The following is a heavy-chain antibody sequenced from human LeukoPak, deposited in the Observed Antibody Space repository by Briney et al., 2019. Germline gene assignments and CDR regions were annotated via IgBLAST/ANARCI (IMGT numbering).Heavy chain of an antibody. V-gene: IGHV1-18*01. D-gene: IGHD2-15*01. CDR3: ARVVVVAASTYYYGMDV. CDR2: ISAYNGNT. CDR1: GYTFTSYG. J-gene: IGHJ6*02. Sequence: ASVKVSCKASGYTFTSYGISWVRQAPGQGLEWMGWISAYNGNTNYAQKLQGRVTMTTDTSTSTAYMELRSLRSDDTAVYYCARVVVVAASTYYYGMDVWGQGTTATVSS.